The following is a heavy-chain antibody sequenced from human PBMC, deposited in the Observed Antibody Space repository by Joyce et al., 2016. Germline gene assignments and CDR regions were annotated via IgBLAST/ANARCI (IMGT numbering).Heavy chain of an antibody. CDR1: WYTFTNYW. Sequence: EVQLVQSGAEVKKPGESLKISCQSSWYTFTNYWIGWGRQMPGKGLEWMGIIDPGDSDTRYGPSVQGQVTISVDKSISTAYLQWTSLKASDTAMYYCARQRGSGSYYREYYFDYWGQGSLVTVSS. D-gene: IGHD3-10*01. CDR2: IDPGDSDT. V-gene: IGHV5-51*01. J-gene: IGHJ4*02. CDR3: ARQRGSGSYYREYYFDY.